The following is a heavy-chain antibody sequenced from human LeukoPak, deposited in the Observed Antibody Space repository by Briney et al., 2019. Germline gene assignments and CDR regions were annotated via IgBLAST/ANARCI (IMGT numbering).Heavy chain of an antibody. J-gene: IGHJ5*02. CDR3: ARVEAAAGAYNWFDP. CDR2: IYYSGST. D-gene: IGHD6-13*01. V-gene: IGHV4-59*01. Sequence: SETLSLTCTVSGGSISTYYWSWIRQPPGKGLEWIGYIYYSGSTNYSPSLKSRVTISVDTSKNQFSLKLSSVTAADTAVYYCARVEAAAGAYNWFDPWGQGTLVTVSS. CDR1: GGSISTYY.